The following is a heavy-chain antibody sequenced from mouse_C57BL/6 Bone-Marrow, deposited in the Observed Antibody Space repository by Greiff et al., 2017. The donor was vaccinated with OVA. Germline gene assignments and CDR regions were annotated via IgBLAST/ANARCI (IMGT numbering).Heavy chain of an antibody. V-gene: IGHV1-82*01. J-gene: IGHJ4*01. D-gene: IGHD2-9*01. CDR3: ARWGPTMVTMDD. Sequence: QVQLKESGPELVKPGASVKISCKASGYAFSSSWMNWVKQRPGKGLEWIGRIYPGDGDTNYNGKFKGKATLTADKSSSTAYMQLSSLTSEDSAVYFCARWGPTMVTMDDWGQGTSVTVPS. CDR2: IYPGDGDT. CDR1: GYAFSSSW.